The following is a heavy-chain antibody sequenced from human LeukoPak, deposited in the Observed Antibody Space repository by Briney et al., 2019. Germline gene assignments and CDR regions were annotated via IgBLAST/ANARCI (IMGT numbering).Heavy chain of an antibody. Sequence: SETLSLTCTVSGGSISSYYWSWIRQPPGKGLEWIGYIYYSGSTNYNPSLKSRVTISVDTSKNQFSLKLSSVTAADTAVYYCARALVRGGQFDYWGQGTLVTVSS. CDR2: IYYSGST. V-gene: IGHV4-59*01. J-gene: IGHJ4*02. D-gene: IGHD3-10*01. CDR1: GGSISSYY. CDR3: ARALVRGGQFDY.